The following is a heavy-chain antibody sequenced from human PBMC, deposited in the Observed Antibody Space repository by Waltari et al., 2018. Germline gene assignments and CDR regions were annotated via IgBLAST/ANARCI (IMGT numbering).Heavy chain of an antibody. V-gene: IGHV4-59*11. D-gene: IGHD6-6*01. J-gene: IGHJ5*02. Sequence: QVQLQESGPGLVKPSETLSLTCTVSGGSISSHYWSWIRQPPGKGLEWIGYIYYSGSTNYNPSLKRRVTISVDTSKNQVSLKLSSVTAADTAVYYCARAFEYSSSNNWFDPWGQGTLVTVSS. CDR1: GGSISSHY. CDR2: IYYSGST. CDR3: ARAFEYSSSNNWFDP.